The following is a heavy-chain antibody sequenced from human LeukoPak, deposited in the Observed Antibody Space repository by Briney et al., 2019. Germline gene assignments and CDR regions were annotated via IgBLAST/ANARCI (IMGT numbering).Heavy chain of an antibody. CDR2: IYDSGST. Sequence: SETLSLTCTVSGGSINSYYWSWIRQPPGKGLEWIGYIYDSGSTNYNPSLKSRVTISVDTFKNQFSLKLSSVTAADTAVYYCARGMGDYYYMDVWGKGTTVTISS. CDR1: GGSINSYY. CDR3: ARGMGDYYYMDV. D-gene: IGHD3-16*01. J-gene: IGHJ6*03. V-gene: IGHV4-59*01.